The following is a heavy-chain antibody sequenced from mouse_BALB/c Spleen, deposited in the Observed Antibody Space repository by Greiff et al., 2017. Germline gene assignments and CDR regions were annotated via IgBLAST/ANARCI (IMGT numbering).Heavy chain of an antibody. CDR3: ARDYYGSSYGYFDV. CDR2: ISSGGGST. D-gene: IGHD1-1*01. CDR1: GFAFSSYD. V-gene: IGHV5-12-1*01. Sequence: EVQRVESGGGLVKPGGSLKLSCAASGFAFSSYDMSWVRQTPEKRLEWVAYISSGGGSTYYPDTVKGRFTISRDNAKNTLYLQMSSLKSEDTAMYYCARDYYGSSYGYFDVWGAGTTVTVSS. J-gene: IGHJ1*01.